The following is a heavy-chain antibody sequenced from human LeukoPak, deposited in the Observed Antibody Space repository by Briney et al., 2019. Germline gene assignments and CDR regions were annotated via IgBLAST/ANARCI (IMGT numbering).Heavy chain of an antibody. CDR3: ARDGTSLVVMPFDY. J-gene: IGHJ4*02. Sequence: GGSLRLSCAASGFTFSSYSMNWVRQAPGKGLKWVSSISSSSSYIYYADSVKGRFTISRDNAKNSLYLQMNSLRAEDTAVYYCARDGTSLVVMPFDYWGQGTLVTVSS. D-gene: IGHD3-22*01. V-gene: IGHV3-21*01. CDR2: ISSSSSYI. CDR1: GFTFSSYS.